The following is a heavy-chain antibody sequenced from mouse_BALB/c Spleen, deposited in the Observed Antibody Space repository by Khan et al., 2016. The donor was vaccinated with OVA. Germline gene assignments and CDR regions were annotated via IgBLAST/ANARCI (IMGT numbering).Heavy chain of an antibody. Sequence: LQQPGSELVRPGASVKLSCKASGYTFTSYWMHWVKQRPGQGLEWIGNIYPGSGSTNYDEEFKSKATLTVDTSSRPAYMQLSSLTSEDSAVYSCTRVVDYLDYWGQGTTLTVSS. CDR3: TRVVDYLDY. D-gene: IGHD1-1*01. V-gene: IGHV1S22*01. CDR1: GYTFTSYW. CDR2: IYPGSGST. J-gene: IGHJ2*01.